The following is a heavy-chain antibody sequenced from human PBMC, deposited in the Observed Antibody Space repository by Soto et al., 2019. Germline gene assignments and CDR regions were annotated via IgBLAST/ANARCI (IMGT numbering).Heavy chain of an antibody. J-gene: IGHJ5*02. Sequence: QVQLVQSGAEVKKPGASVKVSCKASGYTFTSYDINWVRQATGQGLEWMGWMNPNSGNTGYAQKFQGRVTMNRNASISTAYMELSSLRSEDTAVYYCARGPYDYIWGSYRYNWFDPWGQGTLVTVSS. V-gene: IGHV1-8*01. CDR3: ARGPYDYIWGSYRYNWFDP. CDR2: MNPNSGNT. CDR1: GYTFTSYD. D-gene: IGHD3-16*02.